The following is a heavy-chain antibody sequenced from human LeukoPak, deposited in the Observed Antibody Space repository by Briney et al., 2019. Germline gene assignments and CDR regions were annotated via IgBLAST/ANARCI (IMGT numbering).Heavy chain of an antibody. CDR1: GGSFSGYY. V-gene: IGHV4-34*01. CDR2: INHSGST. J-gene: IGHJ1*01. CDR3: ASENFQH. Sequence: SETLSLTCAVYGGSFSGYYWSWIRQPPGKGLEWIGEINHSGSTNYNPSLTSRVTISVDTSKNQFSLKLSSVTAADTAVYYCASENFQHWGQGTLVTVSS.